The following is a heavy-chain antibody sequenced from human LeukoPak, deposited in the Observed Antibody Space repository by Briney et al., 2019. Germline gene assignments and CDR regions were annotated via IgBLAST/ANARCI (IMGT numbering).Heavy chain of an antibody. Sequence: SETLSLTCTVSGGSISSTTYYWGWIRQPPGKGLEWIGSIYYSGSTYYNPSLKSRVTISVDTSNNQFSLKLTSVTAADTAVYYCAREPPTPLGYCSSTSCPGGFQHWGQGTLVTVSS. CDR3: AREPPTPLGYCSSTSCPGGFQH. D-gene: IGHD2-2*01. CDR1: GGSISSTTYY. V-gene: IGHV4-39*07. CDR2: IYYSGST. J-gene: IGHJ1*01.